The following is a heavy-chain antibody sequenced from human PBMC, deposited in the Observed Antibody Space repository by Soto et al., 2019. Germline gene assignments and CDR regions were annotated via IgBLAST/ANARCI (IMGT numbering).Heavy chain of an antibody. CDR3: ARGPTIFGVGQNQFDC. CDR1: GGTFSSYA. Sequence: ASVKVSCKASGGTFSSYAISWVRQAPGQGLEWMGGIVPIFGTANYAQKFQGRVTITADESTSTAYMELSSLRSEDTAVYYCARGPTIFGVGQNQFDCWGEGTMVTIFS. CDR2: IVPIFGTA. D-gene: IGHD3-3*01. J-gene: IGHJ4*02. V-gene: IGHV1-69*13.